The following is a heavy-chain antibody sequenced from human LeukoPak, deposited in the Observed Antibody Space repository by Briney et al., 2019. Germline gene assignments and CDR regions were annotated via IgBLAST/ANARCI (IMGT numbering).Heavy chain of an antibody. CDR1: GFTFSSYA. CDR3: AKGAYYHGSGRYFDY. V-gene: IGHV3-23*01. J-gene: IGHJ4*02. CDR2: ISGSGGAT. Sequence: GGSLRLSCAASGFTFSSYAMNWVRQAPGKGLECVSAISGSGGATYYADSVKGRFTMSRDNSKNTLYLQMNSLRAEDTAVYYCAKGAYYHGSGRYFDYWGQGTLVTVSS. D-gene: IGHD3-10*01.